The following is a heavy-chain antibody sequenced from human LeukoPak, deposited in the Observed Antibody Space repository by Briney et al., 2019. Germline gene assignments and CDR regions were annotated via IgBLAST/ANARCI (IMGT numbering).Heavy chain of an antibody. CDR2: MNPNSGST. CDR3: ARGSPILWFGELFYYYYGMDV. CDR1: GYTFTSYD. D-gene: IGHD3-10*01. Sequence: ASVKVSCKASGYTFTSYDINWVRQATGQGLEWMGWMNPNSGSTGYAQKFQGRVTMTRNTSISTAYMELSSLRSEDTAVYYCARGSPILWFGELFYYYYGMDVWGQGTTVTVSS. J-gene: IGHJ6*02. V-gene: IGHV1-8*01.